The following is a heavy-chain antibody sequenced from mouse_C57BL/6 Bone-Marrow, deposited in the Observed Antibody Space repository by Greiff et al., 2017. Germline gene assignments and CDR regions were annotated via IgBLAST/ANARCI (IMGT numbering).Heavy chain of an antibody. V-gene: IGHV5-16*01. J-gene: IGHJ3*01. D-gene: IGHD1-1*01. Sequence: EVQVVESEGGLVQPGSSMKLSCTASGFTFSDYYMAWVRQVPEKGLEWVANINYDGSSTYYLDSLKSRFIISRDNAKNILYLQMSSLKSEDTATYDGARLAYYGSSYSGFAYWGQGTLVTVAA. CDR2: INYDGSST. CDR3: ARLAYYGSSYSGFAY. CDR1: GFTFSDYY.